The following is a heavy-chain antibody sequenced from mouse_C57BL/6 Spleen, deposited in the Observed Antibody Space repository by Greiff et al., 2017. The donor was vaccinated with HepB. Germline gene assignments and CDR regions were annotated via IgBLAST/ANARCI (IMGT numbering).Heavy chain of an antibody. CDR1: GYTFTDYY. Sequence: VQLQQSGPELVKPGASVKISCKASGYTFTDYYMNWVKQSHGKSLEWIGDINPNNGGTSYNQKFKGKATLTVDKSSSTAYMELRSLTSEDSAVYYCARSGAKRAMDYWGQGTSVTVSS. V-gene: IGHV1-26*01. CDR3: ARSGAKRAMDY. J-gene: IGHJ4*01. CDR2: INPNNGGT.